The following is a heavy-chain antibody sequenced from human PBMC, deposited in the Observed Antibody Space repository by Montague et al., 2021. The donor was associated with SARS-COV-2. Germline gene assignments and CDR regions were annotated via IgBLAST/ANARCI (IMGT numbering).Heavy chain of an antibody. CDR1: GFTFSSYG. V-gene: IGHV3-33*01. Sequence: SLRLSCAASGFTFSSYGMHWARQAPGKGLEWVAVIWYDGSNKYYADSVKGRFTISRDNSKNTLYLQMNSLRAEDTAVYYCARDLLFSSSGGEDVWGQGTTVTVSS. CDR3: ARDLLFSSSGGEDV. D-gene: IGHD6-6*01. J-gene: IGHJ6*02. CDR2: IWYDGSNK.